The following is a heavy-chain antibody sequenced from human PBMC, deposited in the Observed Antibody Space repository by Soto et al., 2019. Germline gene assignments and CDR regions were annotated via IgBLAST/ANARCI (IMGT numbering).Heavy chain of an antibody. V-gene: IGHV3-33*01. D-gene: IGHD3-3*01. Sequence: GSLSLSCAASGFTFSSYGMHWVRQAPGKGLEWVAVIWYDGSNKYYADSVKGRFTISRDNSKNTLYLQMNSLRAEDTAVYYCARVSDAYDFWSGYYWSGYYYGMDVWGQGTTVTVSS. CDR2: IWYDGSNK. CDR3: ARVSDAYDFWSGYYWSGYYYGMDV. J-gene: IGHJ6*02. CDR1: GFTFSSYG.